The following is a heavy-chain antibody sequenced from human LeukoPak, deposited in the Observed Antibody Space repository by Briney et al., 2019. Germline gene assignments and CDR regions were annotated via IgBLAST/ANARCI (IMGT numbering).Heavy chain of an antibody. CDR1: GFSISSYY. CDR3: ARRDSRWYYFDY. CDR2: IYTSGST. J-gene: IGHJ4*02. Sequence: SETLSLTCTVSGFSISSYYWSWIRQPAGKGLEFIGRIYTSGSTDYNPSLKSRVTMSVDTSKNQFSLKLSSVTAADTAVYYCARRDSRWYYFDYWGQGTLVTVSS. D-gene: IGHD6-13*01. V-gene: IGHV4-4*07.